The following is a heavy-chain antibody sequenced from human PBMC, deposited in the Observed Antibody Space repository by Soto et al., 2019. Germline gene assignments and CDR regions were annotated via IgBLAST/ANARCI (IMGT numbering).Heavy chain of an antibody. V-gene: IGHV3-33*01. CDR3: ARGIDYGDYAIDY. Sequence: PGGSLRLSCTASGFTFSLYGMHWVRQAPGKGLEWAAVIWVDGSTKSYADSVRGRVTVSRDNSRNTVYLQMDGLRAEDTAVYYCARGIDYGDYAIDYWGQGTLVTV. CDR1: GFTFSLYG. D-gene: IGHD4-17*01. J-gene: IGHJ4*02. CDR2: IWVDGSTK.